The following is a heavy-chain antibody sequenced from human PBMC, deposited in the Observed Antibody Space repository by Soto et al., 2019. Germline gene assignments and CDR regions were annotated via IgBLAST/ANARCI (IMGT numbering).Heavy chain of an antibody. D-gene: IGHD3-3*02. V-gene: IGHV1-46*01. J-gene: IGHJ4*02. CDR3: ARAEGAHFWSGYTFDS. CDR2: VNPNGGNT. CDR1: GYTFTSYH. Sequence: GASVKVSCKASGYTFTSYHLHWVRQAPGQGLEWMGLVNPNGGNTSYARKFSDRVTMTRDTSTSTVYMELSSLRSEDTAMYYCARAEGAHFWSGYTFDSWGQGTVVTVSS.